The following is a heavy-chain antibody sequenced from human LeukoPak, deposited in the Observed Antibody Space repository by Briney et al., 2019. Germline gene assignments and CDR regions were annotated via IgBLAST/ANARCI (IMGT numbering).Heavy chain of an antibody. CDR2: ISTSGSTI. J-gene: IGHJ4*02. CDR1: GFTFSDYY. CDR3: ARVAYCSGGSCPFRY. V-gene: IGHV3-11*01. D-gene: IGHD2-15*01. Sequence: PGGSLRLSCAASGFTFSDYYMSWIRQAPGKGLEWVSYISTSGSTISYADSVKGRFTISRDNAKNSLYLQMNSLRAEDTAVYYCARVAYCSGGSCPFRYWGQGTLVTVSS.